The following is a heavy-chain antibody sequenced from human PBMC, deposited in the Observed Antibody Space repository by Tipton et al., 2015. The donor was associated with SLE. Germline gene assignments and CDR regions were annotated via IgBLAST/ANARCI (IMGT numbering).Heavy chain of an antibody. Sequence: GLVKPSQTLSLTCAISGDSVSSISAAWNWIRQSPSRGLEWLGRTYYRSKWYNDYAVSVKSRITINPDTSKNQFSLQLNSVTPEDTAVYYCARGGRIAAAGTPPTYFDYWGQGTLVTVSS. CDR2: TYYRSKWYN. CDR3: ARGGRIAAAGTPPTYFDY. J-gene: IGHJ4*02. CDR1: GDSVSSISAA. D-gene: IGHD6-13*01. V-gene: IGHV6-1*01.